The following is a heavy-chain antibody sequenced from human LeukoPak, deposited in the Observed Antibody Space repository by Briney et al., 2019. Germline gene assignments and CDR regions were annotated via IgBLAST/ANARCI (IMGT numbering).Heavy chain of an antibody. Sequence: PGRSLRLSCAASGFTFSSYGMHWVRRAPGKGLEWVAVISYDGSNKYYADSVKGRFTISRDNSKNTLYLQMNSLRAEDTAVYYCARDSSGSYNWFDPWGQGTLVTVSS. J-gene: IGHJ5*02. CDR2: ISYDGSNK. CDR1: GFTFSSYG. CDR3: ARDSSGSYNWFDP. D-gene: IGHD6-19*01. V-gene: IGHV3-30*03.